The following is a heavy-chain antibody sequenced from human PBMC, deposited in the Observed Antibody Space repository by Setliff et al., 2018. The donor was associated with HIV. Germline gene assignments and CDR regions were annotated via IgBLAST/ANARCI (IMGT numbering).Heavy chain of an antibody. Sequence: PSETLSLTCTVSGASIWNYYWSWIRQAPGKGLEWIGFIHFTGSSNYNPSLKSRVTISIDTSKHQFSLNLNSVTAADTAMYFCARGQDGHSVLCDYWGQGMLVTVSS. J-gene: IGHJ4*02. CDR3: ARGQDGHSVLCDY. CDR1: GASIWNYY. V-gene: IGHV4-59*01. D-gene: IGHD1-26*01. CDR2: IHFTGSS.